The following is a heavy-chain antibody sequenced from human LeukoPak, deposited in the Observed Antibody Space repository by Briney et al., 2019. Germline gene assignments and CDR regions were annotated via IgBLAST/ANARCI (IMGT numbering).Heavy chain of an antibody. CDR3: ARDTEWLTMGYYYYMDV. Sequence: GASVKVSCKASGGTFSSYAISWVRQAPGQGLEWMGWINPNSGGTNYAQKFQGRVTMTRDTSISTAYMELSRLRSDDTAVYYCARDTEWLTMGYYYYMDVWGKGTTVTVSS. J-gene: IGHJ6*03. CDR1: GGTFSSYA. D-gene: IGHD6-19*01. CDR2: INPNSGGT. V-gene: IGHV1-2*02.